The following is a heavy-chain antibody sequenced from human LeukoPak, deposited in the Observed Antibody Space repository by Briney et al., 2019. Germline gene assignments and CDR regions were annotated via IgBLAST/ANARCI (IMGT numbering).Heavy chain of an antibody. CDR3: ARFTGGYGMDV. Sequence: PSATLSLTCAVSRGSISSYYWSWIRQPPGKGLEWIAYIYYSGGTNYNPSLKSRVTISVDTSKNQFSLKLSSVTAADTAVYYCARFTGGYGMDVWGQGTTVTVSS. CDR1: RGSISSYY. D-gene: IGHD1-1*01. CDR2: IYYSGGT. J-gene: IGHJ6*02. V-gene: IGHV4-59*01.